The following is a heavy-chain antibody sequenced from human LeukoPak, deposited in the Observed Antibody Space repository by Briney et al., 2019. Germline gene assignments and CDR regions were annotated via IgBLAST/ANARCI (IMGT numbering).Heavy chain of an antibody. J-gene: IGHJ5*02. D-gene: IGHD3-3*01. CDR1: GGSISSYY. CDR2: IYTSGST. CDR3: ARDPYDFWSGYYTGFDP. V-gene: IGHV4-4*07. Sequence: PSETLSHTCTVSGGSISSYYWSWIRQPAGKGLEWIGRIYTSGSTNYNPSLKSRVTMSVDTSKNQFSLKLSSVTAADTAVYYCARDPYDFWSGYYTGFDPWGQGTLVTVSS.